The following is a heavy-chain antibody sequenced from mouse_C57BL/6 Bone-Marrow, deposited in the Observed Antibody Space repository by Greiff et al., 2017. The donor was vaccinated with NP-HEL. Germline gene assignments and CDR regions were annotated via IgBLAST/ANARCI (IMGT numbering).Heavy chain of an antibody. CDR3: TRYYYGSPWFAY. J-gene: IGHJ3*01. CDR2: IRNKANNHAT. Sequence: EVQLQQSGGGLVQPGGSMKLSCAASGFTFSDAWMDWVRQSPEKGLEWVAEIRNKANNHATYYAESVKGRFTISRDDSKSSVYLQMNSLRAEDTGIYYCTRYYYGSPWFAYWGQGTLVTVSA. CDR1: GFTFSDAW. D-gene: IGHD1-1*01. V-gene: IGHV6-6*01.